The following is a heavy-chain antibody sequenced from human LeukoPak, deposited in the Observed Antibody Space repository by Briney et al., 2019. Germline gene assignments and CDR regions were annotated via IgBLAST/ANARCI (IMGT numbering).Heavy chain of an antibody. CDR1: CASIGYVEYY. V-gene: IGHV4-61*02. J-gene: IGHJ6*03. D-gene: IGHD2-2*01. CDR3: ARGGKQSVVVASDYSYMDV. Sequence: SETLSLTFTGSCASIGYVEYYWSGLGHRAGQGLEVVELLYNRGSTNSNPSHESRATISVDTSKGQVALKLNSVTAADTAVYYWARGGKQSVVVASDYSYMDVWGIGTTVIVSS. CDR2: LYNRGST.